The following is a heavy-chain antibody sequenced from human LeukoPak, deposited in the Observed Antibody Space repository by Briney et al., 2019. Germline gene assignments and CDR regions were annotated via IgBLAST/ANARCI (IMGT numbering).Heavy chain of an antibody. CDR3: ARDLRYDSSGWAFDY. D-gene: IGHD3-22*01. CDR1: GGSISSYY. CDR2: IYYSGST. V-gene: IGHV4-59*01. J-gene: IGHJ4*02. Sequence: KASETLSLTCTVSGGSISSYYWSWIRQPPGKGLEWIGYIYYSGSTNYNPSLKSRVTISVDTSKNQFSLKLSSVTAADTAMYYCARDLRYDSSGWAFDYWSQGTLVTVSS.